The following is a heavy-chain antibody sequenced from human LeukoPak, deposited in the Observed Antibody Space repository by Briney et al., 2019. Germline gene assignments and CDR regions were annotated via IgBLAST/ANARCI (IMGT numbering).Heavy chain of an antibody. CDR1: GYTFTGYY. V-gene: IGHV1-2*02. CDR2: INPNSGGT. Sequence: GASVQVSCKASGYTFTGYYMHWVRQAPGQGLEWMGWINPNSGGTNYAQKFQGRVTMTRDPSISTAYMELSRLRSDDTAVYYCARVRGVWDIVVVPAARDDAFDIWGQGAMVTVSS. D-gene: IGHD2-2*01. J-gene: IGHJ3*02. CDR3: ARVRGVWDIVVVPAARDDAFDI.